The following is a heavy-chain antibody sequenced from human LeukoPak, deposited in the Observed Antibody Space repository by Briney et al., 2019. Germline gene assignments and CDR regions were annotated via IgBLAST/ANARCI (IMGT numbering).Heavy chain of an antibody. D-gene: IGHD3-9*01. J-gene: IGHJ5*02. V-gene: IGHV1-18*01. CDR2: ISAYNGNT. CDR3: ARGSEILRYFDWLPSNWFVP. Sequence: ASVKVSCKAFGGTFSDYALNWVRQAPGQGLEWMGWISAYNGNTNYAQKLQGRVTMTTDTSTSTAYMELRSLRSDDTAVYYCARGSEILRYFDWLPSNWFVPWGQGTLVTVSS. CDR1: GGTFSDYA.